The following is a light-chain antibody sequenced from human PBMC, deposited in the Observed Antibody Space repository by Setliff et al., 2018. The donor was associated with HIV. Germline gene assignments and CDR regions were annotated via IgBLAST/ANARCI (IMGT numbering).Light chain of an antibody. CDR3: NSFASNSAYTPYV. CDR2: DVN. Sequence: QSVLTQPASVSGSPGQSITIPCTGTSSDIGRYNSVSWYQQKPGKAPKLLIFDVNNRPSGVSTRFPASKSGNTASLTISGLQPEDEADYYCNSFASNSAYTPYVFGTGTRSPS. V-gene: IGLV2-14*01. J-gene: IGLJ1*01. CDR1: SSDIGRYNS.